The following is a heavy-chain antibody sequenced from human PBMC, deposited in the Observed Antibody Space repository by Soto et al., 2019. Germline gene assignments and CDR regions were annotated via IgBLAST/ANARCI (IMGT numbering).Heavy chain of an antibody. J-gene: IGHJ3*02. CDR3: ASRIVATSFFDI. CDR2: ISSSSSNI. Sequence: GGSLRLSCAASGFTFSSYAMSWVRQAPGKGLEWVSAISSSSSNIYYADSVKGRFTISRDNAKNSLYLQMNSLRAEDTAVYYCASRIVATSFFDIWGQGTMVTVSS. CDR1: GFTFSSYA. V-gene: IGHV3-21*01. D-gene: IGHD5-12*01.